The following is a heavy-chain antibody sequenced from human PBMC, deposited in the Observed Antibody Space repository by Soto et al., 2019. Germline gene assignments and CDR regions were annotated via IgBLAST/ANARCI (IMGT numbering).Heavy chain of an antibody. J-gene: IGHJ5*02. CDR1: GGTFSSYA. V-gene: IGHV1-69*01. CDR2: IIPIFGTA. D-gene: IGHD2-2*02. Sequence: QVQLVQSGAEVKKPGSSVKVSCKASGGTFSSYAISWVRQAPGQGLEWMGGIIPIFGTANYAQKFQGRVTITADESTSTAYMELSSLRSEDTAVYYCARAGDIVVVPAALRSANWFDPWGQGTLVTVSS. CDR3: ARAGDIVVVPAALRSANWFDP.